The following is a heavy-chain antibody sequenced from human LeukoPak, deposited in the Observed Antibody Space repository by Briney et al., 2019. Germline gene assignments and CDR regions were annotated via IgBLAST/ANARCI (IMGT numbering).Heavy chain of an antibody. CDR3: ATYAASCSKFFQD. CDR1: GYTFTASY. J-gene: IGHJ1*01. CDR2: SNPKKGGT. D-gene: IGHD3-10*01. V-gene: IGHV1-2*02. Sequence: ASVKVSCKTAGYTFTASYMNWVRQAPGQRRVGMRWSNPKKGGTNYAQKFQGRVTRKRHLSVSTAYVELSRLRSDDTAMYCCATYAASCSKFFQDWRQGTLVSVPS.